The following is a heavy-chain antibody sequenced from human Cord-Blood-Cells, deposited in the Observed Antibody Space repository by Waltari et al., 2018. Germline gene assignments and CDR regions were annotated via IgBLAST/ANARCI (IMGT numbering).Heavy chain of an antibody. V-gene: IGHV1-24*01. CDR3: ATDRGGYYDSSGYYRGFDP. CDR2: FDPEDGET. Sequence: QVQLVQSGAEVKKPGASVKVSCKVSGYTLTELSMHWVRQAPGKGLEWMGGFDPEDGETIYAQKFQGRVTMTEDTSTDTAYMELSSLRSEDTAVYYCATDRGGYYDSSGYYRGFDPWGQGTLVTVSS. J-gene: IGHJ5*02. CDR1: GYTLTELS. D-gene: IGHD3-22*01.